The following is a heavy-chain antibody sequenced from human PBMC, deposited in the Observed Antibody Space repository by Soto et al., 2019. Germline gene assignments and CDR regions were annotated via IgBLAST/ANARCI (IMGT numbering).Heavy chain of an antibody. Sequence: PSETLSLTCTVSVASISSSYWSWIRQSPGKGLEWIGYVYYSGSTNYNPSLKSRVTISVDTSKNQFSLKLSSVTAADTAVYYCARGYYDSRGQSNTFDIWGQGTRVTFS. CDR1: VASISSSY. J-gene: IGHJ3*02. CDR2: VYYSGST. CDR3: ARGYYDSRGQSNTFDI. V-gene: IGHV4-59*01. D-gene: IGHD3-22*01.